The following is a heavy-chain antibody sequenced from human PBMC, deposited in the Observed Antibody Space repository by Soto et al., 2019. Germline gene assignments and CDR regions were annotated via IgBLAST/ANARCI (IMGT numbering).Heavy chain of an antibody. D-gene: IGHD6-19*01. CDR3: ARLGSSGWYQGSYFDY. V-gene: IGHV4-39*01. J-gene: IGHJ4*02. Sequence: QLQLQESGPGLVKASETLSLTCTVSGGSITRNNHFWGWIRQFPGKGPEWIGSIQYGGATNYNPSLKSRVTMSAETSKNQFSLMMNSVTAADTAVYYCARLGSSGWYQGSYFDYWGQGTLVTVSS. CDR1: GGSITRNNHF. CDR2: IQYGGAT.